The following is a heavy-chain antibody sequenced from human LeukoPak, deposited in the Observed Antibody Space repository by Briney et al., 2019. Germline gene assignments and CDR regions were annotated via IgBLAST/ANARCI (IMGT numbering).Heavy chain of an antibody. CDR2: ISYDGSNK. Sequence: GGSLRLSCAASGFTFSSYAMHWVRQAPGKGLEWVAVISYDGSNKYYADSVKGRFTISRDNSKNTLYLQMNSLRAEDTAVYYCARRPLGYYYTDVWGKGTTVTVSS. CDR1: GFTFSSYA. J-gene: IGHJ6*03. V-gene: IGHV3-30-3*01. CDR3: ARRPLGYYYTDV.